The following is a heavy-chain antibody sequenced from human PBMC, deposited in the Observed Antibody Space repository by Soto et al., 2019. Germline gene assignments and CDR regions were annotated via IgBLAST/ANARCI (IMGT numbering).Heavy chain of an antibody. D-gene: IGHD3-9*01. CDR3: TTSTHKLRYFDWLLDYFDY. J-gene: IGHJ4*02. CDR1: GFTFSNAW. V-gene: IGHV3-15*01. CDR2: IKSITDGGTT. Sequence: GGSLRLSCAASGFTFSNAWMSWVRQAPGKGLEWVGRIKSITDGGTTDYAAPVKGRFTISRDDSKNTLYLQMNSLKTEDTAVYYCTTSTHKLRYFDWLLDYFDYWGQGTLVTVSS.